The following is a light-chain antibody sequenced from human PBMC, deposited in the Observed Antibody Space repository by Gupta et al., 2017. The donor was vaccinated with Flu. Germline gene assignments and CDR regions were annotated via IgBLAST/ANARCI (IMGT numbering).Light chain of an antibody. V-gene: IGKV3-11*01. CDR1: QSIDTY. J-gene: IGKJ4*01. CDR3: QQRSNWPLLT. Sequence: EIVLTQSPATLSLSPGERATLSCRASQSIDTYLAWYQQKPGQDPRLLMYDASNRATGIPSRFSGSGSGTDFTLTISSLEPEDFAVYYCQQRSNWPLLTFGGGTKVEIK. CDR2: DAS.